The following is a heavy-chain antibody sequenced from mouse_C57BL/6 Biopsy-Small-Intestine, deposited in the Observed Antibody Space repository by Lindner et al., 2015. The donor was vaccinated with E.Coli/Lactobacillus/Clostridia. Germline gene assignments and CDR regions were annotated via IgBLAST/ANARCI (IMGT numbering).Heavy chain of an antibody. CDR2: INPYNGDT. CDR1: GYSFTGYF. J-gene: IGHJ2*01. D-gene: IGHD2-13*01. Sequence: VQLQESGPELVKPGASVKMSCKASGYSFTGYFMNWVKQSHGKSLEWIGRINPYNGDTFYNQKFKGKATLTVDKSSSTAHMELRSLTSEDSALYYCARSRYGDYVYYFDYWGQGDHSHSLL. V-gene: IGHV1-20*01. CDR3: ARSRYGDYVYYFDY.